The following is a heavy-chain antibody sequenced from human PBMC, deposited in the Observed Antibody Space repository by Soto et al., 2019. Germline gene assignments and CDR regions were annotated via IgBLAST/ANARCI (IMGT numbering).Heavy chain of an antibody. Sequence: QVQLVQSGAEVKKPGSSVKVSCKASGVTINRQDMRWVRQAPGQGLEWMGGIIPMFGTPHYAEKFQDRVTITADESTGTAYLELSSLTSEDTAVYYCVTSEGRDGYSFDYWGPGTLVTVS. CDR3: VTSEGRDGYSFDY. D-gene: IGHD5-12*01. CDR2: IIPMFGTP. V-gene: IGHV1-69*01. CDR1: GVTINRQD. J-gene: IGHJ4*02.